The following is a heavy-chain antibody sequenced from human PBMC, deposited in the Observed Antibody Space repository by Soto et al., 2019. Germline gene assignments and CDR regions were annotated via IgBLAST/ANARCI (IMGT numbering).Heavy chain of an antibody. Sequence: ASVKVSCKASGYTFTSYDINWVRQATGQGLEWMGWMNPNSGNTGYAQKFQGRVTMTRNTSISTAYMELRSLTSEDTAVYYCARDFKSYSGKTGYLEYWGLGTLVTVSS. CDR3: ARDFKSYSGKTGYLEY. J-gene: IGHJ4*02. CDR2: MNPNSGNT. V-gene: IGHV1-8*01. D-gene: IGHD1-26*01. CDR1: GYTFTSYD.